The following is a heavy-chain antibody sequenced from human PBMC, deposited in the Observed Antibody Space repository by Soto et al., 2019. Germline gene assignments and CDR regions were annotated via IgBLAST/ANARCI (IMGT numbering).Heavy chain of an antibody. V-gene: IGHV3-33*01. CDR3: ARANYYGSGSYYNAVYDAFDI. J-gene: IGHJ3*02. D-gene: IGHD3-10*01. Sequence: QVQLVESGGGVVQPGRSLRLSCAASGFTFSSYGMHWVRQAPGKGLEWVAVIWYDGSNKYYADSVKGRFTISRDNSKNXLXLXXNSLRAEDTAVYYCARANYYGSGSYYNAVYDAFDIWGQGTMVTVSS. CDR1: GFTFSSYG. CDR2: IWYDGSNK.